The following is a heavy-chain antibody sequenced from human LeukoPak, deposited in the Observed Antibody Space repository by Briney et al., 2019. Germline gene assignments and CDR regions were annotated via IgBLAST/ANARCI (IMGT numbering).Heavy chain of an antibody. CDR2: ISYGGSNK. V-gene: IGHV3-30-3*01. CDR1: GFAFSSFA. CDR3: ARDQMISAAGLDY. Sequence: GGSLRLSCTASGFAFSSFAMHWVRQAPGKGLEWVAVISYGGSNKYFADSVKGRFTISRDNSKNTLYLQMNSLRDEDTAVYYCARDQMISAAGLDYWGQGTLVTVSS. D-gene: IGHD6-13*01. J-gene: IGHJ4*02.